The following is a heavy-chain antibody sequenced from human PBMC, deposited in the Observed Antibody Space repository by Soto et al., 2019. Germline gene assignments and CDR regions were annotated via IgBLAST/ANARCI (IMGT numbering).Heavy chain of an antibody. CDR1: GGSISSGDYY. CDR3: DRDGYLGSPFDY. J-gene: IGHJ4*02. D-gene: IGHD1-1*01. Sequence: SETLSLTCTVSGGSISSGDYYWSWIRQPPGKGLEWIGYIYYSGSTYYNPSLKSRVTISVDTSKNQFSLKLSSVTAADTAVYYCDRDGYLGSPFDYWGQGTLVTVSS. CDR2: IYYSGST. V-gene: IGHV4-30-4*01.